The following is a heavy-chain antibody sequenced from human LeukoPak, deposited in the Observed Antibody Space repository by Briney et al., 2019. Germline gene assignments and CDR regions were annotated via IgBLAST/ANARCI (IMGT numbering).Heavy chain of an antibody. V-gene: IGHV4-61*02. CDR2: IYTSGST. CDR1: GGSISSGSYY. CDR3: ARDRGGYTYSHDY. Sequence: SQTLPLTCTVSGGSISSGSYYWSWIRQPAGKGLEWIGRIYTSGSTNYNPSLKSRVTISVDTSKNQFSLKLSAVTAADTAVYYCARDRGGYTYSHDYWGQGTLVTVSS. D-gene: IGHD5-18*01. J-gene: IGHJ4*02.